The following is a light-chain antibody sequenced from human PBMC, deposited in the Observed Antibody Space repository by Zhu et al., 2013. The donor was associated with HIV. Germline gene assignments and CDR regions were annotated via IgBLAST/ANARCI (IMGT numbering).Light chain of an antibody. V-gene: IGKV1-9*01. CDR3: QQYSSYSVT. CDR1: QGIGNS. CDR2: YAS. Sequence: DIQLTQSPSFLSASVGDRVTITCRASQGIGNSLAWYQQKPGKAPNLVIYYASTLQSGVPSRFSGSGSATEFTLTISSLQPEDVATYYCQQYSSYSVTFGGGTKVEIK. J-gene: IGKJ4*01.